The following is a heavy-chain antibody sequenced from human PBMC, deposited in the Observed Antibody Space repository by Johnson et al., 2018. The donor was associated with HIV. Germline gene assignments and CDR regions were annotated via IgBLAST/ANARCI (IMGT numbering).Heavy chain of an antibody. CDR3: ASTLTGDFGAFDI. D-gene: IGHD7-27*01. Sequence: VQLVESGGGLVQPGGSLRLSCAASGFTFSSYWMNWVRQAPGKGLEWVANIKQDGSEEYYVDSVKRHFTIYRENAKNSLYLQMNSLRAEDTAVYYCASTLTGDFGAFDIWGQGTMVTVSS. V-gene: IGHV3-7*03. J-gene: IGHJ3*02. CDR2: IKQDGSEE. CDR1: GFTFSSYW.